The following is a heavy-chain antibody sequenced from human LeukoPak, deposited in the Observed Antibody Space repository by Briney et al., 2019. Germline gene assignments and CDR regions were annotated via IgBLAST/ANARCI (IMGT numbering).Heavy chain of an antibody. D-gene: IGHD4-17*01. CDR1: GGTFSSYA. CDR3: ARSIFYGDYAPWYYFDY. CDR2: IIPIFGTA. J-gene: IGHJ4*02. Sequence: GASVKVSCKXSGGTFSSYAISWVRQAPGQGLEWMGGIIPIFGTANYSQKFQGRVTITTDESTSTAYMELSSLRSEDTAVYYCARSIFYGDYAPWYYFDYWGQGTLVTVSS. V-gene: IGHV1-69*05.